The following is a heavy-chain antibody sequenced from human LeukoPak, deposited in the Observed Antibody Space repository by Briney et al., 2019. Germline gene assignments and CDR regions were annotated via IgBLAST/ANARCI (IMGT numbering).Heavy chain of an antibody. Sequence: PGGSLRLSCAASGFTFSSYNMNWVRQAPGKGLEFISYISSSGSIIYYADSVKGRFTISRDNAKNSLYLQMNSLRAEDTALYYCARDPSSSWANFDYWGQGTLVTVSS. V-gene: IGHV3-48*04. J-gene: IGHJ4*02. CDR2: ISSSGSII. CDR1: GFTFSSYN. CDR3: ARDPSSSWANFDY. D-gene: IGHD6-13*01.